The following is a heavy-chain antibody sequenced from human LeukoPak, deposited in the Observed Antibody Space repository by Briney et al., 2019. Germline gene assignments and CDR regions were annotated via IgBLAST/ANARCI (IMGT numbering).Heavy chain of an antibody. Sequence: GGSLRLSCAASGFIFDDYAMHWVRQAPGKGLEWVSLISGDGGRTDYADSVKGRFTISRDNAKNSLYLQMNSLRAEDTAVYYCARQDYDILTGPPEVVRNWFDPWGQGTLVTVSS. CDR1: GFIFDDYA. CDR3: ARQDYDILTGPPEVVRNWFDP. V-gene: IGHV3-43*02. J-gene: IGHJ5*02. D-gene: IGHD3-9*01. CDR2: ISGDGGRT.